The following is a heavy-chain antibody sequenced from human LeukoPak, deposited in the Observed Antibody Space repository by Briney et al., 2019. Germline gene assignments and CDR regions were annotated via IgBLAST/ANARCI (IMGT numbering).Heavy chain of an antibody. J-gene: IGHJ4*02. CDR3: AREYWGPEY. D-gene: IGHD7-27*01. Sequence: GGSLRLSCAASGFTFSSYEMNWVRQAPGKGLEWVSYISSSGSTIYYADSVKGRFTISRDNAKNSVYLQMNSLRAEDTAVYYCAREYWGPEYWGQGTLVTVSS. CDR1: GFTFSSYE. V-gene: IGHV3-48*03. CDR2: ISSSGSTI.